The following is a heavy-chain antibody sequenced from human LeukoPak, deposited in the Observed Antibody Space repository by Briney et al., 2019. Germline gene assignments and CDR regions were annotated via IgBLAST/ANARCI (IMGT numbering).Heavy chain of an antibody. CDR3: AKDLAEAATSYGMDV. V-gene: IGHV3-23*01. Sequence: GGSVRLSCAATGFIFRSFAMSWVRQVPGAGLEWVSAVSGSGGTTYYAGSVKGRFTISRDNSKNTVYLQINNLRTEDTATYYCAKDLAEAATSYGMDVWGHGTSVTVSS. J-gene: IGHJ6*02. D-gene: IGHD2-15*01. CDR2: VSGSGGTT. CDR1: GFIFRSFA.